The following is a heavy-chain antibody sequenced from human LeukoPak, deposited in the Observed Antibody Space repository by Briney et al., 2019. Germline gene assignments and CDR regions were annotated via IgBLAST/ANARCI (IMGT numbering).Heavy chain of an antibody. CDR1: GFTFSSYS. CDR3: ARSNHYYDSSGYFR. D-gene: IGHD3-22*01. J-gene: IGHJ4*02. CDR2: ISSSSSYI. V-gene: IGHV3-21*01. Sequence: GGSLRLSCAASGFTFSSYSMNWVRQAPGKGLEWVSSISSSSSYIYYADSVKGRFTISRDNAKNSLYLQMNSLRAEDTAVYYCARSNHYYDSSGYFRWGQGTLVIVSS.